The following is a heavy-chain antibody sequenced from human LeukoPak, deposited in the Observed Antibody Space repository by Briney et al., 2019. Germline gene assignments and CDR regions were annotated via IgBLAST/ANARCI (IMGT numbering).Heavy chain of an antibody. Sequence: ASVKVSCKASGYTFTSYYMHWVRQAPGQGLEWMGIINPSGGSTSYAQKFQGRVTMTRDTSTSTVYMELSSLRSEDTAVYYCASLSVAGPPEDGAFDIWGQGTMVTVSS. CDR3: ASLSVAGPPEDGAFDI. V-gene: IGHV1-46*01. J-gene: IGHJ3*02. CDR1: GYTFTSYY. CDR2: INPSGGST. D-gene: IGHD6-19*01.